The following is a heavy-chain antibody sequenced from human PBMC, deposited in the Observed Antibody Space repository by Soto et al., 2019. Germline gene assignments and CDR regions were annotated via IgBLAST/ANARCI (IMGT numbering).Heavy chain of an antibody. Sequence: QITLKESGPTLVKPTQTLTLTCTFSGFSLPTDRVGVGWIRQPPGKALEWLAVIYWDDTTTYRPSLKSRLTITKDTSKNQLALTMTDMDPVDTATYYCAHAYGGRSLFWGQGTLVTVSS. CDR2: IYWDDTT. D-gene: IGHD1-26*01. CDR1: GFSLPTDRVG. V-gene: IGHV2-5*02. CDR3: AHAYGGRSLF. J-gene: IGHJ4*02.